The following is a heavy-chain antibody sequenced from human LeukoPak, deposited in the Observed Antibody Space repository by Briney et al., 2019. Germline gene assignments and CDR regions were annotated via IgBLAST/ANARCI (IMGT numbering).Heavy chain of an antibody. J-gene: IGHJ5*02. V-gene: IGHV3-30*04. CDR1: GFTFSSYA. Sequence: GGSLRLSCAASGFTFSSYAMHWVRQAPGKGLERVAVISYDGSNKYYADSVKGRFTISRDNSKNTLYLQMNSLRAEDTAVCYCARGDSSGWYEGNWFDPWGQGTLVTVSS. D-gene: IGHD6-19*01. CDR2: ISYDGSNK. CDR3: ARGDSSGWYEGNWFDP.